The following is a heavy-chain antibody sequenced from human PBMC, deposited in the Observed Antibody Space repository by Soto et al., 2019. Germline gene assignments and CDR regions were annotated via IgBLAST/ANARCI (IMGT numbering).Heavy chain of an antibody. CDR3: ARSITFDWLFFDN. CDR1: GGSISRSNW. J-gene: IGHJ4*02. V-gene: IGHV4-4*02. D-gene: IGHD3-9*01. Sequence: PSETLSLTCAVSGGSISRSNWWSWVRQPPGKGLEWIGEIYHSGSTNYHPSLKSRVTISVDKSKNQFSLKLTSLTAADTAVYYCARSITFDWLFFDNWDQGTLVTVSS. CDR2: IYHSGST.